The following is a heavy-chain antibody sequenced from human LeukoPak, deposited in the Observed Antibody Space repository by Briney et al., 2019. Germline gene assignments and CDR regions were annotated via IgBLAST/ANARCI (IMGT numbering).Heavy chain of an antibody. CDR1: GYSFTSYW. J-gene: IGHJ4*02. V-gene: IGHV5-51*01. D-gene: IGHD6-19*01. CDR2: IYPGDSDT. CDR3: ARGSGSGWYSYYFDR. Sequence: GELLKISCKGSGYSFTSYWIGWVRQMPGKGLEWMGIIYPGDSDTSYSPSFQGQVTISADKSISTAYLQWSSLKASDTAMYYCARGSGSGWYSYYFDRWGQGTLVTVSS.